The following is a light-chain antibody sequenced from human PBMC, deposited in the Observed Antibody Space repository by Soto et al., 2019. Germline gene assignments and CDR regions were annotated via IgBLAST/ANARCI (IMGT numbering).Light chain of an antibody. CDR2: DVS. CDR3: NSYTGTRSRHV. V-gene: IGLV2-14*03. J-gene: IGLJ1*01. CDR1: SSDIGTYNY. Sequence: QSALTQPASVSGSPGQSITISCTGTSSDIGTYNYVSWYQQHTGKAPKLMIFDVSYRPSGVSNRFSGSKSDNTASLTISGLQAEDEADYYCNSYTGTRSRHVFVTGTKVTV.